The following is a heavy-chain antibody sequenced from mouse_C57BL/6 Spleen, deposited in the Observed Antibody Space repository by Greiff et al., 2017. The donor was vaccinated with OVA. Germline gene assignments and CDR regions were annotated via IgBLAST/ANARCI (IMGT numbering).Heavy chain of an antibody. CDR1: GFTFSDYY. J-gene: IGHJ4*01. V-gene: IGHV5-16*01. CDR2: INYDGSST. CDR3: ASYYSNYGYAMDY. D-gene: IGHD2-5*01. Sequence: EVMLVESEGGLVQPGSSMKLSCTASGFTFSDYYMAWVRQVPEKGLEWVANINYDGSSTYYLDSLKSRFIISRDNAKNILYLQMSSLKSEDTATYYCASYYSNYGYAMDYWGQGTSVTVSS.